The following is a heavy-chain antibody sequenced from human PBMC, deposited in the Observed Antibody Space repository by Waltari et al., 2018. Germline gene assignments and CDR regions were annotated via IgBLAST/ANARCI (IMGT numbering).Heavy chain of an antibody. CDR3: ARVGWEPTGGHWFDP. Sequence: QVQLQESGPGLVKPSETLSLTCTVSGGPISSHYWSWIRQPPGKGLEWIGYIYYSGSTNYNPSLKSRVTISVDTSKNQFSLKLSSVTAADTAVYYCARVGWEPTGGHWFDPWGQGTLVTVSS. CDR1: GGPISSHY. J-gene: IGHJ5*02. D-gene: IGHD1-26*01. CDR2: IYYSGST. V-gene: IGHV4-59*11.